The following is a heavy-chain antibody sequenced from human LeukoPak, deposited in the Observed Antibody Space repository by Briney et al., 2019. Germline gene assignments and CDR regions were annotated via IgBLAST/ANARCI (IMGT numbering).Heavy chain of an antibody. CDR3: ARHGHQGWFDP. CDR1: GGSISSYY. J-gene: IGHJ5*02. V-gene: IGHV4-4*09. D-gene: IGHD2-2*01. CDR2: IYTSGST. Sequence: SETLSLTCTVSGGSISSYYWSWIRQPPGKGLEWIGYIYTSGSTNYNPSLKSRVTISVDTSKNQFSLKLSSVTVADTAVYYCARHGHQGWFDPGGQGTLVTVSS.